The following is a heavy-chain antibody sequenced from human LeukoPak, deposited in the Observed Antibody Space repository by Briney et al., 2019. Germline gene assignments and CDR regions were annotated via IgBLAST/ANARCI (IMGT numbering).Heavy chain of an antibody. CDR3: ARGHDYGDPPPLDY. CDR1: GVSISSSNSY. V-gene: IGHV4-39*07. D-gene: IGHD4-17*01. J-gene: IGHJ4*02. CDR2: IYYSGNT. Sequence: PSETLSLTCTVSGVSISSSNSYWRWIRQPPGKGLEWIGSIYYSGNTYYNASLKSQVSISIDTSKNQFSLKLSSVTAADTAVYYCARGHDYGDPPPLDYWGQGTLVTVSS.